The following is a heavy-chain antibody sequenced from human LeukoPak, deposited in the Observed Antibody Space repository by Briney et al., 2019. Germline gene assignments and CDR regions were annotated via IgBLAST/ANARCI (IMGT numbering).Heavy chain of an antibody. V-gene: IGHV3-23*01. D-gene: IGHD3-3*01. CDR2: ISGSGGST. CDR3: AKMPYYDFWSGYPYYFDY. J-gene: IGHJ4*02. Sequence: GGSLRLCCAASGFTFSSYAMSWVRQAPGKGLEWVSAISGSGGSTYYADSVKGRFTISRDNSKNTLYLQMNSLRAEDTAVYYCAKMPYYDFWSGYPYYFDYWGQGTLVTVSS. CDR1: GFTFSSYA.